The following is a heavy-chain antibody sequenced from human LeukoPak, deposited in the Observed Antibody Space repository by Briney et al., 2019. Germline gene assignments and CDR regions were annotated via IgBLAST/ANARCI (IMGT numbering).Heavy chain of an antibody. D-gene: IGHD1-1*01. V-gene: IGHV4-30-2*01. CDR2: ICHSGST. Sequence: PSETLSLTCAVSGGSISSGGYSWSWIRQPPGKGLEWIGYICHSGSTYYNPSLKSRVTISVDRSKNQFSLKLSSVTAADTAVYYCARATGDDAFDIWGQGTMVTVSS. CDR1: GGSISSGGYS. CDR3: ARATGDDAFDI. J-gene: IGHJ3*02.